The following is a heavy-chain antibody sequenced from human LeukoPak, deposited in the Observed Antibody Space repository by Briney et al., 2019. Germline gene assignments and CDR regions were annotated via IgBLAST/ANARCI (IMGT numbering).Heavy chain of an antibody. V-gene: IGHV4-61*02. Sequence: PSETLSLTCTVSGGSISSGSYYWSWIRQPAGKGLEWIGRIYTSGSTNYNPSLKSRVTISVDTSKNQFSLKLSSVTAADTSVYYCARRVRGGLSDILTGRRHAFDIWGQGTMVTVSS. CDR2: IYTSGST. D-gene: IGHD3-9*01. CDR3: ARRVRGGLSDILTGRRHAFDI. J-gene: IGHJ3*02. CDR1: GGSISSGSYY.